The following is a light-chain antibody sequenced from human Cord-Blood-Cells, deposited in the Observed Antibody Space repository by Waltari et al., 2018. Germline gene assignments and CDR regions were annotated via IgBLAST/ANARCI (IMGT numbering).Light chain of an antibody. V-gene: IGLV2-23*01. Sequence: QSALTQPASVSGSPGQSITISCTATSSDVGSYNLVSWYQQHPGKDPKLMIYEGSKRPSGVSNRFSGSKSGNTASLTISGLQAEDEADYYCCSYAGSSTYVFGTGTKVTVL. CDR2: EGS. J-gene: IGLJ1*01. CDR3: CSYAGSSTYV. CDR1: SSDVGSYNL.